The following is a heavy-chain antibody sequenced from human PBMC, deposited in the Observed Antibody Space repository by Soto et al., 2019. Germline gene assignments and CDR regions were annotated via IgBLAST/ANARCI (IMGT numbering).Heavy chain of an antibody. CDR1: GGSISSGDYY. CDR2: IYYSGST. V-gene: IGHV4-30-4*01. J-gene: IGHJ5*02. CDR3: ARGRDDILTGYSWFDP. D-gene: IGHD3-9*01. Sequence: SETLSLTCTVSGGSISSGDYYWSWIRQPPGKGLEWIGYIYYSGSTYYNPSLKSRVTISVDTSKNQFSLKLSSVTAADTAVYYCARGRDDILTGYSWFDPWGQGTLVTVS.